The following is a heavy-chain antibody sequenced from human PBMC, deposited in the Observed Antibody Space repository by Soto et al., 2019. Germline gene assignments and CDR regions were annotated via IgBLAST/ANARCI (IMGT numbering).Heavy chain of an antibody. Sequence: SEPLSLTCTVSGGSIGRGEYYWTWIRQPPGKGLEWIGYISYSGSTHYSPSLKSRVSITVDTSKNQFSLNLASVSAEDTAVYYCARTSLTIFGPSNDYYGMGVWGLGTRVT. J-gene: IGHJ6*02. V-gene: IGHV4-30-4*01. D-gene: IGHD3-3*01. CDR2: ISYSGST. CDR3: ARTSLTIFGPSNDYYGMGV. CDR1: GGSIGRGEYY.